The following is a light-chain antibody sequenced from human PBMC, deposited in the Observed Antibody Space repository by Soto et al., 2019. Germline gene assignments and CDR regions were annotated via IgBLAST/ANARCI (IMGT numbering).Light chain of an antibody. CDR3: VLLYGGAWV. CDR2: RTY. Sequence: QAVVTQEPSLTVSPGGKVTLTGALTTGAVTDDYYASWFQRKPGQAHRTLIYRTYNKHSWTPARFSGSLLGGKAALTLSGVQPEDEADYYCVLLYGGAWVFGGGTKLTVL. J-gene: IGLJ3*02. CDR1: TGAVTDDYY. V-gene: IGLV7-43*01.